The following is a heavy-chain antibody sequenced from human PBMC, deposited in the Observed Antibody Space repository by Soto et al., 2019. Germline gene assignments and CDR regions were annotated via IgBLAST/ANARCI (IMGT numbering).Heavy chain of an antibody. J-gene: IGHJ4*02. CDR1: GFTFTNYW. CDR2: VGNEGSNK. CDR3: ARAYDTSGYPYFDY. V-gene: IGHV3-33*08. D-gene: IGHD3-22*01. Sequence: VGSLRLSCAASGFTFTNYWMHWVRQAPEKGLEWVAGVGNEGSNKSYADSVKGRFTVSRDNAKNTLYLQMDGLGAEDTAVYYCARAYDTSGYPYFDYWGQGTLVTVSS.